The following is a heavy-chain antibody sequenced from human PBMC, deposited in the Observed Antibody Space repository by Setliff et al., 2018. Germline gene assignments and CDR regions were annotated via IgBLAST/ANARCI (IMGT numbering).Heavy chain of an antibody. CDR3: ARVALGVISPILDY. CDR2: IYHSGST. Sequence: TSETLSLTCAVSGYSISSGYYWGWIRQPPGKGLEWIGSIYHSGSTYYNPSLKSRVTISVDTSKNQFSLKLSSVTAADTAVYYCARVALGVISPILDYWGQGTLVTVSS. V-gene: IGHV4-38-2*01. J-gene: IGHJ4*02. CDR1: GYSISSGYY. D-gene: IGHD2-15*01.